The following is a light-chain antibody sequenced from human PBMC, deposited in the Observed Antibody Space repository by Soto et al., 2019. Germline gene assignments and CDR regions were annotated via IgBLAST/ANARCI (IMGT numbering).Light chain of an antibody. CDR3: QQYNSYSPLT. CDR2: DAS. CDR1: QTITRW. Sequence: DIQMSQSPSTLSASVGDRVTITCRASQTITRWMAWYQQKPGKAPKLLIYDASTLEGGVPSRFSGSGSGTEFTLTTSSLQPDDFATYYCQQYNSYSPLTFGGGTKVDIK. J-gene: IGKJ4*01. V-gene: IGKV1-5*01.